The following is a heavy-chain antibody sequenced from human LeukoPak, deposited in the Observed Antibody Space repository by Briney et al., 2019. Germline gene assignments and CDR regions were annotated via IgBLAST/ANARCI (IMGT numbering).Heavy chain of an antibody. J-gene: IGHJ3*02. CDR1: GFTFSSYE. V-gene: IGHV3-48*03. D-gene: IGHD3-22*01. Sequence: PPGGSLRLSCAASGFTFSSYEMNWVRQAPGKGLEWVSYISSSGSTIYYADSVKGRFTISRDNSKNTLYLQMNSLRAEDTAVYYCANLVYYYDSSGSRDAFDIWGQGTMVTVSS. CDR3: ANLVYYYDSSGSRDAFDI. CDR2: ISSSGSTI.